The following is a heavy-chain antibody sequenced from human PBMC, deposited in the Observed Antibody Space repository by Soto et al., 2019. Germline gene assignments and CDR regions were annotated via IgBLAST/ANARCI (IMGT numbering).Heavy chain of an antibody. V-gene: IGHV3-48*01. CDR3: ARDARVTTPNYYYYYMDV. CDR2: ISSSSSTI. CDR1: GFTFSTYR. Sequence: EVQLVESGGGLVQPGGSLRLSCEASGFTFSTYRMNWVRQAPGKGLEWVSHISSSSSTIYYADSVKGRFTISRDNAKNSLFLQMNSLRAKDTAVYYCARDARVTTPNYYYYYMDVWGKGTTVTVSS. D-gene: IGHD4-17*01. J-gene: IGHJ6*03.